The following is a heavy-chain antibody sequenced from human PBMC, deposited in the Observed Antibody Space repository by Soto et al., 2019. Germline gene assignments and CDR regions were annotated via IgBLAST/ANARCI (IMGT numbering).Heavy chain of an antibody. D-gene: IGHD6-13*01. V-gene: IGHV3-21*01. CDR2: ISSSSSYI. Sequence: EVQLVESGGGLVKPGGSLRLSCAASGFTFSSYSMNWVRQAPGKGLEWVSSISSSSSYIYYADSVKGRFTISRDNAKNSLYLQMNSLRAEDTAVYYCARDLGVQLIAAAGSPDWFDPWGQGTLVTVSS. CDR1: GFTFSSYS. J-gene: IGHJ5*02. CDR3: ARDLGVQLIAAAGSPDWFDP.